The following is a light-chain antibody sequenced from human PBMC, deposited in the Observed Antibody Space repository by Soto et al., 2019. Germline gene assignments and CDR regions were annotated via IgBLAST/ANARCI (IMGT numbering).Light chain of an antibody. Sequence: EIVLTQSPGTLSLSPGERATLSCRASEFLSSSYLVWYQQKPGQAPRLLIYAASRRATGIPDRFSGSGSATEYTLTINTLEPEDFVVYYCQQRGTFGQGTKLEIK. J-gene: IGKJ2*01. CDR1: EFLSSSY. CDR3: QQRGT. V-gene: IGKV3-20*01. CDR2: AAS.